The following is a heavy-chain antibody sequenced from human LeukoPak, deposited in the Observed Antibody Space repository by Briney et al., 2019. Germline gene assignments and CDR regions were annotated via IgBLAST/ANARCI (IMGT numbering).Heavy chain of an antibody. J-gene: IGHJ3*02. V-gene: IGHV4-61*01. D-gene: IGHD2-8*01. CDR3: ARHNGVHAWAAFDI. CDR2: IYYSGST. Sequence: SETLSLTCTVSGGSVSSGSYYWSWIRQPPGKGLERIGYIYYSGSTNYNPSLKSRVTISVDTSKNQFSLKLSSVTAADTAVYYCARHNGVHAWAAFDIWGQGTMVTVSS. CDR1: GGSVSSGSYY.